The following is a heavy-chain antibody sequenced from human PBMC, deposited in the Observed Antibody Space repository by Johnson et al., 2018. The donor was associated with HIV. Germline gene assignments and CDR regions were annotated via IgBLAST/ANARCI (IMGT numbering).Heavy chain of an antibody. Sequence: QVQLVESGGGLVQPGGSLKLSCAASGFTFSSSAMHWVRQAPGKGLEWVSVIYSGGSTYYADSVKGRFTISRDNAKNSLYLQMNSLRAEDTALYYCAKGLGWELLTHDAFDIWGQGTMVTVSS. CDR1: GFTFSSSA. CDR3: AKGLGWELLTHDAFDI. J-gene: IGHJ3*02. CDR2: IYSGGST. V-gene: IGHV3-NL1*01. D-gene: IGHD1-26*01.